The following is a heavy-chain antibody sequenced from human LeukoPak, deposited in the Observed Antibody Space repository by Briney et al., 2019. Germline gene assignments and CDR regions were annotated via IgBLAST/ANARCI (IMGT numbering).Heavy chain of an antibody. Sequence: PSETLSLTCTVSGGSRSSHYGRCIRQPPGEARVGSGYIYYSGSTNYNPPLQSRVTISVDTYKNQFSLKLSSVIAADTAVYYCARGGGQLRYYYYYMDVWGKGTTVTVSS. CDR2: IYYSGST. V-gene: IGHV4-59*11. CDR3: ARGGGQLRYYYYYMDV. CDR1: GGSRSSHY. D-gene: IGHD2-2*01. J-gene: IGHJ6*03.